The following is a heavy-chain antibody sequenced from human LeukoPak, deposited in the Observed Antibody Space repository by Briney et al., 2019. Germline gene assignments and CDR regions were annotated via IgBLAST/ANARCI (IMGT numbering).Heavy chain of an antibody. CDR1: GFIFDDYA. Sequence: SGGSLRLSCAASGFIFDDYAMHWVRQAPGKGLEWVSGISWNSGSIGYADSVRGRFTISRDNSKNSLYLQMNSLRAEDTALYYCAKDRAYGYGSFDIWGQGAMVTVSS. D-gene: IGHD4-17*01. CDR3: AKDRAYGYGSFDI. V-gene: IGHV3-9*01. CDR2: ISWNSGSI. J-gene: IGHJ3*02.